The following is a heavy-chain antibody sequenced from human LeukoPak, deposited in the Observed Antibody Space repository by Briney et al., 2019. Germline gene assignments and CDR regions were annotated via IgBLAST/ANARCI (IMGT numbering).Heavy chain of an antibody. CDR2: IYHSGST. V-gene: IGHV4-38-2*02. J-gene: IGHJ6*02. D-gene: IGHD2-15*01. CDR1: GYSISSGYY. CDR3: ARVVAYYYYAMDV. Sequence: SGTLSLTCTVSGYSISSGYYWGWIRQPPGKGLEWIGSIYHSGSTYYNPSLKSRVTISLDTSKNQFSLRVNSVTAADTAVYYCARVVAYYYYAMDVWGQGTTVTVSS.